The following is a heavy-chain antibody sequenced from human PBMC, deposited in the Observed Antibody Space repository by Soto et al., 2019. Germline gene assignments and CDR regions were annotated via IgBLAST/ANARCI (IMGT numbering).Heavy chain of an antibody. D-gene: IGHD3-16*01. CDR2: ISGSGDST. J-gene: IGHJ3*02. Sequence: EVQVLESGGGLVQPGGSLRLSCAASGFTVSRYAMTWVRQAPGKGLEWVSGISGSGDSTYYADSVKGRFTISRDNSKNTLYLHMSGLRAEDTAVYYCATGGTIWGQGTMVTVSS. V-gene: IGHV3-23*01. CDR1: GFTVSRYA. CDR3: ATGGTI.